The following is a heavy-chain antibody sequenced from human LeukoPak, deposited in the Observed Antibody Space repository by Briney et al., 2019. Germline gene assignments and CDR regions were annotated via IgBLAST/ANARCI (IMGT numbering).Heavy chain of an antibody. CDR1: GFTFTSYS. CDR3: AKEKKSGGWPLDF. D-gene: IGHD2-15*01. Sequence: GGSLRLSCAASGFTFTSYSMNWVRQAPGKGLEWVSGISSGGRYTYYADSVKGRFIISRDNSKDTLYLQMNSLRADDTAVYHCAKEKKSGGWPLDFWGQGALVTVSS. J-gene: IGHJ4*02. V-gene: IGHV3-23*01. CDR2: ISSGGRYT.